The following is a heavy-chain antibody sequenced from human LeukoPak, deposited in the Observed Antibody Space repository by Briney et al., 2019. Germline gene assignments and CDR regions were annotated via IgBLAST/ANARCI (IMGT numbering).Heavy chain of an antibody. D-gene: IGHD6-19*01. V-gene: IGHV3-23*01. CDR3: VRRGDASSGWGDHDY. Sequence: GGSLRLACAASGLTFNRNAISWVRQAPGRGREWVSTIGGSGDKTFYADSVKGRFTISRDNSKNMLHLQMSSLTGEDTALYYCVRRGDASSGWGDHDYWGQGALVTVSS. J-gene: IGHJ4*02. CDR1: GLTFNRNA. CDR2: IGGSGDKT.